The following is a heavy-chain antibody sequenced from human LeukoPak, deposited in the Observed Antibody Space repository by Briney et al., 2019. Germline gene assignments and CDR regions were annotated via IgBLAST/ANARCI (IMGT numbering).Heavy chain of an antibody. J-gene: IGHJ4*02. CDR2: IYSGGYSGCGP. CDR3: ARDVYGDGYNSFDY. D-gene: IGHD5-24*01. V-gene: IGHV3-66*01. Sequence: PGGSLRLSCAVSGFIVSSNHMNWVRQAPGKGLEWVSVIYSGGYSGCGPFYADSVKGRFTTSSDSSKNTLFLQMNSLRAEDTAVYYCARDVYGDGYNSFDYWGLGILVTVSS. CDR1: GFIVSSNH.